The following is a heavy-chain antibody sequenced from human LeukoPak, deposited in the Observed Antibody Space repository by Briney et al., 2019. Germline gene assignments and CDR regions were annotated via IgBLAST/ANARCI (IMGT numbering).Heavy chain of an antibody. CDR2: IYSGGST. J-gene: IGHJ4*02. CDR1: GFTVSSNY. D-gene: IGHD6-19*01. Sequence: GGSLRLSCAASGFTVSSNYMNWVRQAPGRGLEWVSIIYSGGSTYYADSVKGRFTISRDNSKNTLYLQMNSLRAEDTAVYYCARDLGSGWNFDYWGQGTLVTVSS. CDR3: ARDLGSGWNFDY. V-gene: IGHV3-53*01.